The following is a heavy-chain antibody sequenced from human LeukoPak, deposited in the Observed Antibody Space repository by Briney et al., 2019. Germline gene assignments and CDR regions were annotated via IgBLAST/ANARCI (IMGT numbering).Heavy chain of an antibody. CDR1: GFTVSSNY. CDR2: IYTGGST. Sequence: GGSLRLSCAASGFTVSSNYMSWVRQGPGKGLEWVSVIYTGGSTYYADSVEGRFTISRDNSKNTLYLQMNSLRAEDTAVYYCAKVMDTAMALYYYYYYGMDVWGQGTTVTVSS. J-gene: IGHJ6*02. CDR3: AKVMDTAMALYYYYYYGMDV. V-gene: IGHV3-66*01. D-gene: IGHD5-18*01.